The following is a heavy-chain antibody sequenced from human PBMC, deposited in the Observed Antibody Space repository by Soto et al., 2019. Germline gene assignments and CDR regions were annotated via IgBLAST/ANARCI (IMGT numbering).Heavy chain of an antibody. Sequence: SETLSLTCAVSGGSISSSNWWSWVRQPPGKGLEWIGEICHSGSTNYNPSLKSRVTISVDKSKNQFSLKLSSVTAADTAVYYCARELRFGEDYYGMDVWGQGTTVTVS. J-gene: IGHJ6*02. CDR1: GGSISSSNW. V-gene: IGHV4-4*02. D-gene: IGHD3-10*01. CDR3: ARELRFGEDYYGMDV. CDR2: ICHSGST.